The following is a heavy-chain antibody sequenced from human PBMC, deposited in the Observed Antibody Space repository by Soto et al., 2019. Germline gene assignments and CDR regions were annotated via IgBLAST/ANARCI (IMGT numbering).Heavy chain of an antibody. CDR1: GGSISSGGYS. CDR2: IYYSGST. V-gene: IGHV4-31*11. J-gene: IGHJ3*02. CDR3: ARDQESSSSHAFDI. Sequence: PSETLSLTCAVSGGSISSGGYSWSWIRQHPGKGLEWIGYIYYSGSTYYNPSLKSRVTISVDTSKNQFSLKLSSVTAADTAVYYCARDQESSSSHAFDIWGQGTMVTVSS. D-gene: IGHD6-6*01.